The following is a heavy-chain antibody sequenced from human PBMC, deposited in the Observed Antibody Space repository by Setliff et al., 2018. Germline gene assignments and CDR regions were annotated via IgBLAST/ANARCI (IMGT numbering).Heavy chain of an antibody. V-gene: IGHV5-51*01. CDR3: ARRGERFFNWFDP. CDR1: GYSFTDYW. Sequence: GESLKISCKGSGYSFTDYWIAWARQTPGKGLEWMGTIYPGNADTRYSPSFQGQVTISTDTSINTAFLQWNNLKASDTAVYYCARRGERFFNWFDPWGQGTLVTVS. J-gene: IGHJ5*02. CDR2: IYPGNADT. D-gene: IGHD2-21*01.